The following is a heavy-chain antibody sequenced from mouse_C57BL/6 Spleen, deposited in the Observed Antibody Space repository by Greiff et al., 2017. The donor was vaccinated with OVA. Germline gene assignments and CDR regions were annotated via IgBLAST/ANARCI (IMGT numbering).Heavy chain of an antibody. V-gene: IGHV1-72*01. CDR2: IDPNSGGT. Sequence: QVQLQQPGAELVKPGASVKLSCKASGYTFTSYWMHWVKQRPGRGLEWIGRIDPNSGGTKYNEKFKSKATLTVDKPSSTAYMQLSSLTSEDSAVYYCARGSPLSSPDYYAMDYWGQGTSVTVSS. D-gene: IGHD1-1*01. J-gene: IGHJ4*01. CDR1: GYTFTSYW. CDR3: ARGSPLSSPDYYAMDY.